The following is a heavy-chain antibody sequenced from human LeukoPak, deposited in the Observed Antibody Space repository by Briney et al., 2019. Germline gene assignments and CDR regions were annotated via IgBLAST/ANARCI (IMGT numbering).Heavy chain of an antibody. V-gene: IGHV3-30*18. Sequence: GGSLRLSCAASGFTSSSYGMHWVRQATGKGLEWVAVISYDGSNKYYADSVKGRFTISRDNSKNTLYLQMNSLRAEDTAVYYCAKATGGDCLDYWGQGTLVTVSS. CDR2: ISYDGSNK. J-gene: IGHJ4*02. D-gene: IGHD2-21*02. CDR3: AKATGGDCLDY. CDR1: GFTSSSYG.